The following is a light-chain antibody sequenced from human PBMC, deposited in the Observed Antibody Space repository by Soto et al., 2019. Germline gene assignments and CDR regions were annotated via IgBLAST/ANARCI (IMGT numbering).Light chain of an antibody. J-gene: IGKJ2*01. V-gene: IGKV1-39*01. Sequence: DIEMTQSPSSLSAYVGDRVNITCRASQSISYYLNWYQQKPGRAPELLMYGASSLQSGVPSRFTGSGSGTDFTLTISRLEPEDFAVYYCQHYGASPYTFGQGTELEIK. CDR3: QHYGASPYT. CDR2: GAS. CDR1: QSISYY.